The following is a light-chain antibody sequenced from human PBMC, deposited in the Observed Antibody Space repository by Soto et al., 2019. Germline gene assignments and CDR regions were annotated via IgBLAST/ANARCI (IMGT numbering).Light chain of an antibody. Sequence: QSVLTQPASVSGSPGQSITISCTGTSSDVGAYNYVSWYQQHPGKAPKLMIYDVTNRPSGVSNRFSGSKSGFTASLTISGLQAEDEADYYCSSYTPSSTYVFGTGTKLTVL. V-gene: IGLV2-14*03. CDR1: SSDVGAYNY. CDR3: SSYTPSSTYV. J-gene: IGLJ1*01. CDR2: DVT.